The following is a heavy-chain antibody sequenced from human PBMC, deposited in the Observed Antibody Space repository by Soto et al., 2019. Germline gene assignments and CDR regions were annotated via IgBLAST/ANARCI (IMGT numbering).Heavy chain of an antibody. CDR2: IGTAGDT. D-gene: IGHD6-13*01. J-gene: IGHJ4*02. V-gene: IGHV3-13*01. CDR3: AKSQEIGTHFFDS. Sequence: PGGSLRLSCEASGFTVSGFDMHWVRQPTGKGLEWVSSIGTAGDTYYAVSVKGRFTISRDNAKNSLSLQMNSLRAGDMAVYFCAKSQEIGTHFFDSWGQGTLVTVSS. CDR1: GFTVSGFD.